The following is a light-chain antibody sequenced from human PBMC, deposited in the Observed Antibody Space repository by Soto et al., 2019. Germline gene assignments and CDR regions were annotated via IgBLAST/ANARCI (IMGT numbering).Light chain of an antibody. V-gene: IGKV3-11*01. CDR1: QSVSSY. CDR3: QQRSNWPLT. CDR2: DAS. J-gene: IGKJ4*01. Sequence: EIVLTQSPATLSLSPGERATLSCRASQSVSSYLAWYQQKPGQAPRLLIYDASNRATGFPARFSGSGSGTDFTLTISSLEPGDFAVYYCQQRSNWPLTFGGGTKVDIK.